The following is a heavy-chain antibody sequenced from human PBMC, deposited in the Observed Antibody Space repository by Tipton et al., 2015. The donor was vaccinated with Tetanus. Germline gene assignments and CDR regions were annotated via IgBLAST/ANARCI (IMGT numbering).Heavy chain of an antibody. CDR2: ICACNGNT. V-gene: IGHV1-18*04. CDR1: GYTFTSYC. D-gene: IGHD5-12*01. Sequence: QLVQSGAEVKKPGDSVKVSCRASGYTFTSYCISWVRQAPGQGLEWMGWICACNGNTNYAQKLQGRVTMTTDTSTSTAYMELRSLRSGDTAVYYCAREPCGYSGYECGRWGQGTLVTVSS. J-gene: IGHJ4*02. CDR3: AREPCGYSGYECGR.